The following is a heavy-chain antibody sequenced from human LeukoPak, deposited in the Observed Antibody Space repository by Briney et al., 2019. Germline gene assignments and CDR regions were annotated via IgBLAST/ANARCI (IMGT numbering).Heavy chain of an antibody. CDR3: ARGNYDILTGYYGRIGWFDP. V-gene: IGHV4-59*01. CDR2: IYYSGST. J-gene: IGHJ5*02. D-gene: IGHD3-9*01. Sequence: SETLSLTRTVSGGSISSYYWSWIRQPPGKGLEWIGYIYYSGSTNYNPSLKSRVTISVDTSKNQFPLKLSSVTAADTAVYYCARGNYDILTGYYGRIGWFDPWGQGTLVTVSS. CDR1: GGSISSYY.